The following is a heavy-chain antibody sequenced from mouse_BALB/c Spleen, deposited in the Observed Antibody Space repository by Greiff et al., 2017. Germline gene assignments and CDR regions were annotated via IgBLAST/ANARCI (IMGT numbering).Heavy chain of an antibody. V-gene: IGHV8-8*01. D-gene: IGHD2-4*01. CDR2: IWWDDDK. J-gene: IGHJ2*01. Sequence: QVTLKESGPGILQPSQTLSLTCSFSGFSLSTSGMGVGWIRQPSGKGLEWLAHIWWDDDKYYNTALKSGLTISKDTSKNQVFLKIASVDTADTATYYCARIRATMITDYWGQGTTLTVSS. CDR1: GFSLSTSGMG. CDR3: ARIRATMITDY.